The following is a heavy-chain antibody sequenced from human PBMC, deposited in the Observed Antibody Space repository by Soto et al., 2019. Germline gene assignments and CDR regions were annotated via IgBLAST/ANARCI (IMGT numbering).Heavy chain of an antibody. CDR3: AARPDDYSAEYLQH. CDR2: ISSSSSYI. J-gene: IGHJ1*01. D-gene: IGHD4-4*01. CDR1: GFTFSSYS. V-gene: IGHV3-21*01. Sequence: GGSLRLSCAASGFTFSSYSMNWVRQAPGKGLEWVSSISSSSSYIYYADSVKGRFTISRDNAKNSLYLQMNSLRAEDPAVYYWAARPDDYSAEYLQHWGQGTLVTVSS.